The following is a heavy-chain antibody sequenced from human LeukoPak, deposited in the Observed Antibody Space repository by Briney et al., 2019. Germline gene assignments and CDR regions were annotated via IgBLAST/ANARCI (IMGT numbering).Heavy chain of an antibody. D-gene: IGHD2-15*01. J-gene: IGHJ4*02. CDR3: AKDFCSGGVCYFDY. CDR1: GFTFDDYA. Sequence: GGSLRLSCAASGFTFDDYAMHWVRQAPGKGLEWVAFIRYDGSSESYADSVKGRFTISRDNSKNTLYLQINSVRVEDTAVYYCAKDFCSGGVCYFDYWGQGTLVTVSS. V-gene: IGHV3-30*02. CDR2: IRYDGSSE.